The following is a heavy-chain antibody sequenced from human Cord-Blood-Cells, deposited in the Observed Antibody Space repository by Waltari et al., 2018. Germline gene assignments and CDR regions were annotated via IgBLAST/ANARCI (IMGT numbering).Heavy chain of an antibody. D-gene: IGHD4-17*01. CDR1: GFTFSNAW. Sequence: EVQLVESGGGLVKPGGSLRLSCAASGFTFSNAWMSWVRQAPGKGLEWVGRIKSKTDGGTADYAAPXXXRFXISRDDXKNTXXXQMNXLKTXDTAVYXXTXLSYGDAPXXDYWXXXTXVTVSS. CDR3: TXLSYGDAPXXDY. V-gene: IGHV3-15*01. CDR2: IKSKTDGGTA. J-gene: IGHJ4*02.